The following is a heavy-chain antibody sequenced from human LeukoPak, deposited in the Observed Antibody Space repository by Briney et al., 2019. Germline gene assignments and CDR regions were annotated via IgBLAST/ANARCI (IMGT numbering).Heavy chain of an antibody. CDR3: AKDLLVQLVGGGFDY. Sequence: GGSLRLSCAASGFTFSRYSMHWVRQAPGKGLVWVSHVNSDGSGTDYADSVKGRFTISRDNAKNSLYLQMNSLRAEDTAVYYCAKDLLVQLVGGGFDYWGQGTLVTVSS. V-gene: IGHV3-74*01. CDR1: GFTFSRYS. CDR2: VNSDGSGT. J-gene: IGHJ4*02. D-gene: IGHD6-13*01.